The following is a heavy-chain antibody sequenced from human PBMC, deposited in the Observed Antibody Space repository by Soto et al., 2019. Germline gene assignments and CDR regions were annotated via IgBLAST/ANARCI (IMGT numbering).Heavy chain of an antibody. CDR1: GFSFRDAW. V-gene: IGHV3-15*01. CDR2: IKSNADGATT. D-gene: IGHD6-19*01. CDR3: TTYSSDRYYFDY. J-gene: IGHJ4*02. Sequence: GVSLRLSCAASGFSFRDAWMSWVRQAPGKGLEWVGRIKSNADGATTGYGAPVEGRFTISRDDSKNTLYLQMDSLKTEDTAVYYCTTYSSDRYYFDYWGQGTLVTVSS.